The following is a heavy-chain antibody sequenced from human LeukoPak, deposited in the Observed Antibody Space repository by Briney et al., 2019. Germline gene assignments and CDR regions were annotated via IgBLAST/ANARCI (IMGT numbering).Heavy chain of an antibody. CDR2: FDPEDGET. CDR3: ATDPVSNHDYGDTHAFDI. J-gene: IGHJ3*02. V-gene: IGHV1-24*01. D-gene: IGHD4-17*01. Sequence: ASVTVSCKVSGYTLTELSMHWVRQAPGKGLEWMGGFDPEDGETIYAQKFQGRVTMTEDTSTDTAYMELSSLRSEDTAVYYCATDPVSNHDYGDTHAFDIWGQGTMVTVSS. CDR1: GYTLTELS.